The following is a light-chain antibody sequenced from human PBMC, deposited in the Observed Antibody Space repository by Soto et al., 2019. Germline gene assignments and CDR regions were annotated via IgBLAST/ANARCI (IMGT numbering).Light chain of an antibody. Sequence: DRQMTESGSSLYASVGDRVTITCRASQGISNHLVWFQQKPGQVPKRLIYDASVLQAGVSSRFSGSGSGTDFTLTLSSLQPEDFATYFCLHPHNFALTFAQGTRLEIK. CDR2: DAS. V-gene: IGKV1-17*03. CDR3: LHPHNFALT. CDR1: QGISNH. J-gene: IGKJ5*01.